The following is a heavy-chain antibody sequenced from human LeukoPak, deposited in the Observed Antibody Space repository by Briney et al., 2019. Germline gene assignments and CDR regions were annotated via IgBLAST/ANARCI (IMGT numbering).Heavy chain of an antibody. CDR3: ARDSIYDSSANSHDVFDI. V-gene: IGHV1-2*02. CDR1: GYTFTDYY. J-gene: IGHJ3*02. CDR2: INPNTGGT. Sequence: ASVKVSCKASGYTFTDYYMHWVRQAPGQGLEWMGWINPNTGGTDYIQKFQGRVTMTRDTSISTAYMELNSLRSDDTAVYYCARDSIYDSSANSHDVFDIWGQGTKVTVSS. D-gene: IGHD3-22*01.